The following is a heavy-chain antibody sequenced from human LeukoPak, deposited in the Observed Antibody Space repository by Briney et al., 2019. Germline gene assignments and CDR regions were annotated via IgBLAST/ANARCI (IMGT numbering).Heavy chain of an antibody. D-gene: IGHD2-2*01. CDR3: ARDKCSSTSCYELDGYYFDY. V-gene: IGHV1-69*13. J-gene: IGHJ4*02. Sequence: ASVKVSCKASGGTFSSYAISWVRQAPGQGLEWMGGIIPIFGTANYAQKFQGRVTITADESTSTAYMELSSLRSEDTAVYYCARDKCSSTSCYELDGYYFDYWGQGTLVTVSS. CDR1: GGTFSSYA. CDR2: IIPIFGTA.